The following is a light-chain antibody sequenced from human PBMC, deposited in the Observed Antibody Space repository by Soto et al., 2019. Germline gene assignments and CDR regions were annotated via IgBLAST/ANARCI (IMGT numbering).Light chain of an antibody. CDR1: QSVNSN. CDR3: QQYNNWPT. Sequence: EIVMTQSPATLSVSPGERATLSCRASQSVNSNLAWYQQKPGQAPRLLIYGASTRPTGLPARFSGSGSGTEFTLTVSSLQSEDFAVSFCQQYNNWPTFGQGTKVEIK. CDR2: GAS. V-gene: IGKV3-15*01. J-gene: IGKJ1*01.